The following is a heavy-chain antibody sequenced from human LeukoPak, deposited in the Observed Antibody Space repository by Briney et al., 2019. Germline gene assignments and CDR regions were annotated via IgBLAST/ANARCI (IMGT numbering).Heavy chain of an antibody. CDR1: GFTFSSYA. J-gene: IGHJ4*02. V-gene: IGHV3-30-3*01. Sequence: GGSLRLSCAASGFTFSSYAMHWVRQAPGKGLGWVAVISYDGSNKYYADYVKGRFTISRDNSKNTLYLQMNSLRAEDTAVYYCAREAYSSSLGAFDYWGQGTLVTVSS. CDR3: AREAYSSSLGAFDY. D-gene: IGHD6-6*01. CDR2: ISYDGSNK.